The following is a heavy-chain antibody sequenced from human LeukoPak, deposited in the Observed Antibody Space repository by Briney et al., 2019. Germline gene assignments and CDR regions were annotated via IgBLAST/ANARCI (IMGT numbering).Heavy chain of an antibody. CDR1: GFTFSSYA. V-gene: IGHV3-23*01. CDR2: ISGSGGST. J-gene: IGHJ4*02. CDR3: VRESNDFLTGYYDY. Sequence: GGSLRLSCAASGFTFSSYAMSWVRQAPGKGLEWVSAISGSGGSTYYADSVKGRFTIPRDNAKNSLYLQMDNLRAGDTAVYYCVRESNDFLTGYYDYWGQGILVTVSS. D-gene: IGHD3-9*01.